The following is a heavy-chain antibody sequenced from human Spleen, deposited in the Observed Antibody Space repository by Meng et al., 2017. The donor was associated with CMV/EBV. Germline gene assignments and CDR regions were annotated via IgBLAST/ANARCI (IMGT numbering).Heavy chain of an antibody. CDR3: ARGDDSSSWGY. CDR1: GGSISRGAYY. Sequence: TVSGGSISRGAYYWSWIRQHPGKGLEWIGYIYYSGSTYYNPSLKSRVTISVDTSRNQFSLKLNSLTAADTAVYYCARGDDSSSWGYWGQGTLVTVSS. J-gene: IGHJ4*02. V-gene: IGHV4-31*03. CDR2: IYYSGST. D-gene: IGHD6-13*01.